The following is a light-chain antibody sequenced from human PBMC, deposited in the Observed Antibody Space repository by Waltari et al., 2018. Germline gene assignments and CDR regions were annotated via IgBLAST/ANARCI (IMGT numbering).Light chain of an antibody. CDR3: QTWGTGIRV. Sequence: PPVTSPRYLRTLNSEGTHSKGDGIPVRFSGSSSGAERYLTIASLQSEDEADYYCQTWGTGIRVFGGGTKLTVL. V-gene: IGLV4-69*01. CDR2: LNSEGTH. J-gene: IGLJ3*02.